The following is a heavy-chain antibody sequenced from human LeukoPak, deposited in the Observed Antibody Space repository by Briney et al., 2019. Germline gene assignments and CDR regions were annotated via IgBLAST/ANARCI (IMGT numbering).Heavy chain of an antibody. CDR3: ARYIYGHLDY. D-gene: IGHD5-18*01. Sequence: GGSLRLSCAASAFTFSDYYMTWTRQAPGRGLEWVSYISRSGSNIYYADSVKGRFTVSRDDAKNSLYLQMNSLRVEDTAMYYCARYIYGHLDYWGQGTLVTVSS. V-gene: IGHV3-11*01. J-gene: IGHJ4*02. CDR2: ISRSGSNI. CDR1: AFTFSDYY.